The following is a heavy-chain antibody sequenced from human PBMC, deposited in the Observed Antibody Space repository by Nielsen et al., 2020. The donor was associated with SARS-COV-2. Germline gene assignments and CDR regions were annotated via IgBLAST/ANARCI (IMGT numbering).Heavy chain of an antibody. V-gene: IGHV1-3*01. CDR2: INAGNGNT. Sequence: SVKVSCKASGYTFTSYAMHWVRQAPGQRLEWMGWINAGNGNTKYSQKFQGRVTITRDTSASTAYMELSSLRSEDTAVYYCARDLGGSGSYYVDYWGQGTLVTVSS. CDR1: GYTFTSYA. D-gene: IGHD1-26*01. CDR3: ARDLGGSGSYYVDY. J-gene: IGHJ4*02.